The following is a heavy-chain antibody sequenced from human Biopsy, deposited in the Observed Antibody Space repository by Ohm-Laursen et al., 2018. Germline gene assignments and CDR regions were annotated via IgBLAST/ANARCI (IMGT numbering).Heavy chain of an antibody. CDR2: VYYSGTT. Sequence: GTLSLTCTVSGDSVTKYYWSWIRQPPGKGLERIGDVYYSGTTNYNPSLKSRLTISVDTSKNQFSLNLNSVTAADTAVYFCARDVKRYCSGTSCYSGYFGMDVWGQGTTVTVS. CDR3: ARDVKRYCSGTSCYSGYFGMDV. D-gene: IGHD2-2*01. J-gene: IGHJ6*02. V-gene: IGHV4-59*02. CDR1: GDSVTKYY.